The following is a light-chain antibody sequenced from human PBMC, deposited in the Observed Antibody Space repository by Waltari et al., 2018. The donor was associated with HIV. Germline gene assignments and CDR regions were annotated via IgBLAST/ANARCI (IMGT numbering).Light chain of an antibody. CDR3: MQSLQTPIT. CDR2: LGF. Sequence: DIVMTQSPLSLPVTPGEQASISCRSSQSLLDSNGFTYMDWYLQKPGQSPQLLIYLGFNRASGVPDRFSGSVSGTDFTLKISRVEAEDVGVYYCMQSLQTPITFGPGTKVDIK. J-gene: IGKJ3*01. V-gene: IGKV2-28*01. CDR1: QSLLDSNGFTY.